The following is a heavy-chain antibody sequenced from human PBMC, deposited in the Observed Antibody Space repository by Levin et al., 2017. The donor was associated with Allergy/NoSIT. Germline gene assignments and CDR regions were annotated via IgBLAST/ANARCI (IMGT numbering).Heavy chain of an antibody. V-gene: IGHV1-69*01. D-gene: IGHD6-19*01. CDR1: GGTFSSYA. J-gene: IGHJ6*02. Sequence: KISCKASGGTFSSYAISWVRQAPGQGLEWMGGIIPIFGTANYAQKFQGRVTITADESTSTAYMELSSLRSEDTAVYYCARRYSSGWFERYGMDGWGQGTTVTVSS. CDR2: IIPIFGTA. CDR3: ARRYSSGWFERYGMDG.